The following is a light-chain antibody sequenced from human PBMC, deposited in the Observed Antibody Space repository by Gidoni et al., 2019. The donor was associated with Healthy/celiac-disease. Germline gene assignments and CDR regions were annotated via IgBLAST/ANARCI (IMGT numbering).Light chain of an antibody. V-gene: IGKV3-20*01. CDR2: GAS. J-gene: IGKJ4*01. CDR1: QSVSSSY. Sequence: VFTKSPGTLSLSPGERATLSCRASQSVSSSYLPSYQQKPGQAPSLLNYGASSRATGIPDRFSGSGSGTDVTLTISRLESEDWALYYCQQYGSSLLLTFGGGTKVEIK. CDR3: QQYGSSLLLT.